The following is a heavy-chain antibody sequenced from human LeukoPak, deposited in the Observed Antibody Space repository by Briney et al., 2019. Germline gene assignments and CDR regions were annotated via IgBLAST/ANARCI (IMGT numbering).Heavy chain of an antibody. D-gene: IGHD6-13*01. CDR2: INPNSGGT. CDR1: GYTFTGYY. V-gene: IGHV1-2*02. J-gene: IGHJ6*02. Sequence: ASVEVSCKASGYTFTGYYMHWVRQAPGQGLEWMGWINPNSGGTNYAQKFQGRVTMTRDTSISTAYMELSRLRSDDTAVYYCAISIAAAGQAYYYYGMDVWGQGTTVTVSS. CDR3: AISIAAAGQAYYYYGMDV.